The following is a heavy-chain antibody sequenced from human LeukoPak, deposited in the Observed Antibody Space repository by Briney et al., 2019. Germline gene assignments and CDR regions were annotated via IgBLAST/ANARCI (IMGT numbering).Heavy chain of an antibody. CDR3: AKDTKMYYYDSSGYYG. V-gene: IGHV3-30*02. CDR2: IRYDGSRK. CDR1: GFTFSSYG. J-gene: IGHJ4*02. D-gene: IGHD3-22*01. Sequence: GSLRLSCAASGFTFSSYGMHWVRQAPGKGLEWVAFIRYDGSRKYYADSVKGRFTISRDNSKSTLYLQMNSLRAEDTAVYYCAKDTKMYYYDSSGYYGWGLGTLVTVSS.